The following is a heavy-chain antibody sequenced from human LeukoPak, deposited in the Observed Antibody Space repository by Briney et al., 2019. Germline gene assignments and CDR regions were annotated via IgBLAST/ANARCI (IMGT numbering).Heavy chain of an antibody. CDR3: ARTSSWYGYYYYYYYMDV. V-gene: IGHV4-59*01. CDR2: ISYSGST. D-gene: IGHD6-13*01. J-gene: IGHJ6*03. CDR1: GGSISSYY. Sequence: SETLSLTCSVSGGSISSYYWSWIRQPPGKGLEWIGYISYSGSTNYNPSLKSRVTISVDTSRNQFYLKLSFVTAADTAVYYCARTSSWYGYYYYYYYMDVWGKGTTVTVSS.